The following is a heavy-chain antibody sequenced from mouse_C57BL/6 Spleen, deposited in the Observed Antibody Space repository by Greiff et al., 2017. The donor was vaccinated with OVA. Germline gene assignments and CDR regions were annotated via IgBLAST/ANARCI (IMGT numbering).Heavy chain of an antibody. J-gene: IGHJ2*01. V-gene: IGHV1-26*01. CDR3: ARSYPYFDY. Sequence: EVQLMESGPELVKPGASVKISCKASGYTFTDYYMNWVKQSHGKSLEWIGDINPNNGGTSYNQKFKGKATLTVDKSSSTAYMELRSLTSEDSAVYYCARSYPYFDYWGQGTTLTVSS. CDR1: GYTFTDYY. CDR2: INPNNGGT. D-gene: IGHD2-12*01.